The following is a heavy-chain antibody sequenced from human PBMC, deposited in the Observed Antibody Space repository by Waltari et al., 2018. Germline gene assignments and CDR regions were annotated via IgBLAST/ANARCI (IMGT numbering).Heavy chain of an antibody. CDR1: GFTFSSFY. CDR3: ARTSCCLDS. CDR2: IKEDGSAE. V-gene: IGHV3-7*01. D-gene: IGHD2-21*01. Sequence: EVQLVESGGGLVQPGGSLRLSCTASGFTFSSFYMTWVRQAPGKGLGWVDNIKEDGSAENYVGSVKGRFTISRDNAKNSLYLQINSLRAEDTAVYYCARTSCCLDSWGQGTLVTVSS. J-gene: IGHJ4*02.